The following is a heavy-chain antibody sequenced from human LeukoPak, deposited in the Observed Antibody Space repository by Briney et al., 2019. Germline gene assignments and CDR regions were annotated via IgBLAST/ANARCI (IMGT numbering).Heavy chain of an antibody. J-gene: IGHJ5*02. CDR2: IYYSGST. D-gene: IGHD6-13*01. CDR3: ARDLGSTEAAGPGWFDP. V-gene: IGHV4-61*08. CDR1: GGSISSGDYY. Sequence: EPSETLSLTCTVSGGSISSGDYYWSWIRQPPGKGLEWIGYIYYSGSTNYNPSLKSRVTISVDTSKNQFSLKLSSVTAADTAVYYCARDLGSTEAAGPGWFDPWGQGTLVTVSS.